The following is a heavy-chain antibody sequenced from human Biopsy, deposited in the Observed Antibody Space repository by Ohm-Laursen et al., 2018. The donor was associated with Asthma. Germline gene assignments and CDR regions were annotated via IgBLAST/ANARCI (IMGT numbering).Heavy chain of an antibody. J-gene: IGHJ5*02. Sequence: ASVKVSCKASGYPFIGYPIHWMRQAPGQGLEWMGRINPNSGATNYAQKFQGRVTMTRDTSISTAYMEVSRLRSDDTAVYYCARGQKSAGDRWFDLWGQGTLVTVSS. CDR1: GYPFIGYP. CDR2: INPNSGAT. D-gene: IGHD6-13*01. CDR3: ARGQKSAGDRWFDL. V-gene: IGHV1-2*06.